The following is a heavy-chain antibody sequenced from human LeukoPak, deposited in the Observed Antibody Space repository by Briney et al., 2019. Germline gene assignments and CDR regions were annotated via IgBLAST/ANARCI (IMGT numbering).Heavy chain of an antibody. CDR2: ISSNGDNT. J-gene: IGHJ4*02. CDR3: AKVPSYGSGSYHIGCFDD. CDR1: GFTFDNYA. V-gene: IGHV3-23*01. D-gene: IGHD3-10*01. Sequence: GGSLRLSCAASGFTFDNYAMSWVRQAPGKGLEWVSGISSNGDNTYDADSVKGRFTISRDNSKNTLYLQMNSLRVEDTAVYYCAKVPSYGSGSYHIGCFDDWGRGTLVTVSS.